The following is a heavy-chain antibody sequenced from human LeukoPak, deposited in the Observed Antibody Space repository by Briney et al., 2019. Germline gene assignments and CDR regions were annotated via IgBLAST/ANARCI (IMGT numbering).Heavy chain of an antibody. CDR1: GYTYTNYW. D-gene: IGHD1-26*01. J-gene: IGHJ4*02. Sequence: GESLKISCKGSGYTYTNYWIDWVRQMPGKGLEWMGIIYPSDSDTRYSPSFQVQVTISADKSINTAYLQWSSLSASDSAMYYCARRDSGAWYYFDYWGQGTLVTVSS. CDR3: ARRDSGAWYYFDY. V-gene: IGHV5-51*01. CDR2: IYPSDSDT.